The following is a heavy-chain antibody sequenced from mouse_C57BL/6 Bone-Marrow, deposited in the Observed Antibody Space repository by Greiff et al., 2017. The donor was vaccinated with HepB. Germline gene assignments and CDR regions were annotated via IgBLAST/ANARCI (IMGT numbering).Heavy chain of an antibody. D-gene: IGHD2-4*01. J-gene: IGHJ4*01. CDR1: GYSITSGYY. CDR2: ISYDGSN. V-gene: IGHV3-6*01. Sequence: DVKLVESGPGLVKPSQSLSLTCSVTGYSITSGYYWNWIRQFPGNKLEWMGYISYDGSNNYNPSLKNRISITRDTSKNQFFLKLNSVTTEDTATYYCARAYDYPSYAMDYWGQGTSVTVSS. CDR3: ARAYDYPSYAMDY.